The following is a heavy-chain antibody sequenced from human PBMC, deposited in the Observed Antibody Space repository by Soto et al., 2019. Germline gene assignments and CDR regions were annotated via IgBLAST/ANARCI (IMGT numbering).Heavy chain of an antibody. CDR3: ARGIAAAAARGMAV. CDR1: GYTFTGYY. V-gene: IGHV1-2*04. Sequence: QVQLVQSGAEVKKPGASVKVSCKASGYTFTGYYMHWVRQAPGQGLEWMGWINPNSGGTNYAQKVQGWGTMTRDTSISTAYMELSRLRADDTAVYYCARGIAAAAARGMAVWGQGTTVTVSS. J-gene: IGHJ6*02. D-gene: IGHD6-25*01. CDR2: INPNSGGT.